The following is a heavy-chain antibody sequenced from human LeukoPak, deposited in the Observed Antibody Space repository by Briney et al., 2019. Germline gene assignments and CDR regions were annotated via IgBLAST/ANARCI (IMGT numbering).Heavy chain of an antibody. CDR2: ISGGGVTT. Sequence: GGSLRLSCVGSGFTSIAYALTWARQAPGKGLEWVSGISGGGVTTYYADSVKGRFTISRDNSKNTLYLQMNSLRAEDTAVYYCARGSGQDASDYHFDYWGQGTLVTVSS. V-gene: IGHV3-23*01. D-gene: IGHD3-22*01. CDR3: ARGSGQDASDYHFDY. J-gene: IGHJ4*02. CDR1: GFTSIAYA.